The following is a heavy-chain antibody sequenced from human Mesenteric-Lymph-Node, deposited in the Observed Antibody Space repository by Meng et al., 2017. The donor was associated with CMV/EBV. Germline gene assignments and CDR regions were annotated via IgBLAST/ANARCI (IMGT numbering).Heavy chain of an antibody. J-gene: IGHJ5*02. CDR2: INHSGST. Sequence: SETLSLTCAVYGGSFSGYYWSWIRQPPGKGLEWIGEINHSGSTNYNPSLKSRVTISVDTSKNQFSLKLSSVTAADTAVYYCARGVKTTWIQPVGGPNWFDPWGQGTLVTVSS. CDR3: ARGVKTTWIQPVGGPNWFDP. D-gene: IGHD5-18*01. V-gene: IGHV4-34*01. CDR1: GGSFSGYY.